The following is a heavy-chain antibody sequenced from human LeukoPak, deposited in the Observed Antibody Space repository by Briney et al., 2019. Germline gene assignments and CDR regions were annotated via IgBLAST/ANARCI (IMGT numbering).Heavy chain of an antibody. V-gene: IGHV3-21*01. Sequence: GGSLRLSCAASGFTFSSYNMHWVRQAPGKGLEWVSSISSYSSYIYYADSVKGRFTIYRDNAKNSLYLQMNSLRAEDTSVYYCARDPRIVEGGYFDYWGQGSLVNVSS. D-gene: IGHD3-22*01. CDR1: GFTFSSYN. CDR3: ARDPRIVEGGYFDY. CDR2: ISSYSSYI. J-gene: IGHJ4*02.